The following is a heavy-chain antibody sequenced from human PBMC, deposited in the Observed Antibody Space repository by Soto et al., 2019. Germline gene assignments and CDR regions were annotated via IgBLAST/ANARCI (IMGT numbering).Heavy chain of an antibody. CDR1: GFTVSSNY. D-gene: IGHD6-13*01. CDR3: ARGYAAGTDY. CDR2: IYSGGST. Sequence: GGSLRLSCAASGFTVSSNYMSWVRQAPGKGLEWVSVIYSGGSTYYADSVKGRFTISRHNSKNPLYLQMNSLRAEDTAVYDCARGYAAGTDYWGQGTLVTVSS. J-gene: IGHJ4*02. V-gene: IGHV3-53*04.